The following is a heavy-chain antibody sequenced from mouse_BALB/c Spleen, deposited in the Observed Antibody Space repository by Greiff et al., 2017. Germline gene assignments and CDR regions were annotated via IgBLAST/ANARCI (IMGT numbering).Heavy chain of an antibody. CDR2: ISSGGSYT. J-gene: IGHJ2*01. Sequence: EVKLVESGGGLVKPGGSLKLSCAASGFTFSSYAMSWVRQTPEKRLEWVATISSGGSYTYYPDSVKGRFTISRDNAKNTLYLQMSSLRSEDTAMYYCARHETTVVATDYFDYWGQGTTLTVSS. D-gene: IGHD1-1*01. CDR3: ARHETTVVATDYFDY. CDR1: GFTFSSYA. V-gene: IGHV5-9-3*01.